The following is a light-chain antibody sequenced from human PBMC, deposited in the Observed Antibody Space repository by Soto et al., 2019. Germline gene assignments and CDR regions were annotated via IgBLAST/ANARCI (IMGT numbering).Light chain of an antibody. CDR1: RSDVGGYNF. Sequence: QSALTQPASVSGSPGQSITISCTGTRSDVGGYNFVSWYQQFPDKAPKLMIYEVRNRPSGISNRFSGSKSGNTASLTISGLQAEDEADYYCSSYTSSATLEVFGTRTKLTVL. J-gene: IGLJ1*01. CDR3: SSYTSSATLEV. V-gene: IGLV2-14*01. CDR2: EVR.